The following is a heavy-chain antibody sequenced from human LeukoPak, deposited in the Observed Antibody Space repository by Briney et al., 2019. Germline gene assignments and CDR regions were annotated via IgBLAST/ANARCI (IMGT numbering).Heavy chain of an antibody. V-gene: IGHV3-30*18. CDR3: AKERIAVAVWNGFDP. J-gene: IGHJ5*02. CDR1: GFTFISYG. CDR2: ISYDGSNK. Sequence: PGGSLRLSCAASGFTFISYGMHWVRQAPGKGLEWVAVISYDGSNKYYADSVKGRFTISRDNSKNTLYLQMNSLRAEDTAVYYCAKERIAVAVWNGFDPWGQGTLVTVSS. D-gene: IGHD6-19*01.